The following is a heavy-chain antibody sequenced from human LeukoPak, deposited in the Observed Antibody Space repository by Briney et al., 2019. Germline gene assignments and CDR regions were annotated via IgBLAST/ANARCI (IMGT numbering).Heavy chain of an antibody. Sequence: ASVKVSCKASGYTFTSYDINWVRQATGQGLEWMGWMNPNSGNTGYAQKFQGRVTMTRNTSISTAYMELSSLRSEDTAVYYCAGQGPGYKGFDYWGQGTLVTVSS. V-gene: IGHV1-8*01. CDR2: MNPNSGNT. CDR3: AGQGPGYKGFDY. D-gene: IGHD5-18*01. J-gene: IGHJ4*02. CDR1: GYTFTSYD.